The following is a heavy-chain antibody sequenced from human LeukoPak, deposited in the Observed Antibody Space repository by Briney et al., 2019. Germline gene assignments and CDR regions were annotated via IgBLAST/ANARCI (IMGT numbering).Heavy chain of an antibody. CDR2: INPNSGGT. D-gene: IGHD3-22*01. V-gene: IGHV1-2*02. CDR1: GYTFTGYY. Sequence: ASVKVSCKAPGYTFTGYYMHWVRQAPGQGLEWMGWINPNSGGTNYAQKFQGRVTMTRDTSISTAYMELSRLRSDDTAVYYCARSRHYDSSGYYRYWGQGTLVTVSS. CDR3: ARSRHYDSSGYYRY. J-gene: IGHJ4*02.